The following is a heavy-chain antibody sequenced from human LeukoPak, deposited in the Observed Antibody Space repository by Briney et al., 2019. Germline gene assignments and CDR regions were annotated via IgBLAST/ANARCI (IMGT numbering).Heavy chain of an antibody. CDR2: ISDSGST. Sequence: SETLSLTCTVSGGYISSSSYYWGWIRQPPGKGLEWIGSISDSGSTYYNPSLKSRVTISVDTSKNQFSLELSSVTAADAAVYYCARELLDEYYYMGVWGKGTTVTVSS. CDR3: ARELLDEYYYMGV. V-gene: IGHV4-39*07. J-gene: IGHJ6*03. CDR1: GGYISSSSYY. D-gene: IGHD2-21*02.